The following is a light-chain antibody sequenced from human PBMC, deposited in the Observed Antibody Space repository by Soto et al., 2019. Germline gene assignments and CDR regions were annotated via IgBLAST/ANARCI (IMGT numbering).Light chain of an antibody. CDR3: QSYDSSLNRV. V-gene: IGLV1-40*01. Sequence: QSVLSQPPSVSGAPGQRITISCTGSSSNIGANYDVHWYRQVPGTAPKLLMSGDNNRPSGVADRFSGSKSGTSASLAITRLQAEDEADYSCQSYDSSLNRVFGTGTKVTVL. J-gene: IGLJ1*01. CDR1: SSNIGANYD. CDR2: GDN.